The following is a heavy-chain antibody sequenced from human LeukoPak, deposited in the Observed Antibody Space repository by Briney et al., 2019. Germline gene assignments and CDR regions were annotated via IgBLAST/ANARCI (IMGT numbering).Heavy chain of an antibody. CDR3: ARYGGSGTYYFDY. J-gene: IGHJ4*02. Sequence: SQTLSLTCAVSGGSISSGGYAWSWIRQPPGKGLEWIGYIYDSGSTHYNPSLKSRVTISVDRSENQFSLKLSSVTAADTAVYYCARYGGSGTYYFDYWGQGTLVTVSS. CDR1: GGSISSGGYA. V-gene: IGHV4-30-2*01. CDR2: IYDSGST. D-gene: IGHD3-10*01.